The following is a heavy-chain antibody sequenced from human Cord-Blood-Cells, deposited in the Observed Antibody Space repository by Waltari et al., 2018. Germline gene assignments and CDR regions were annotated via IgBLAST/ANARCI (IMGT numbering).Heavy chain of an antibody. Sequence: QLQLQESGPGLVKPSETLSLTCTVSGGSISSSSYYWGWIRRPPGKGLEWIGSIYYSGSTYYNPSLKSRVTISVDTSKNQFSLKLSSVTAADTAVYYCARRPSSGYDHWFDPWGQGTLVTVSS. D-gene: IGHD5-12*01. CDR1: GGSISSSSYY. CDR2: IYYSGST. J-gene: IGHJ5*02. V-gene: IGHV4-39*01. CDR3: ARRPSSGYDHWFDP.